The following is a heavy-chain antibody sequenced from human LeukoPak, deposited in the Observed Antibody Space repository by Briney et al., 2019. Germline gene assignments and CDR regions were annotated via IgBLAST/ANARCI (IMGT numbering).Heavy chain of an antibody. CDR1: GGSISSGDYY. CDR3: ARGTMVRGVIY. D-gene: IGHD3-10*01. CDR2: IDYSGST. J-gene: IGHJ4*02. Sequence: SETLSLTCTISGGSISSGDYYWSWIRQPPGKGLEWIGYIDYSGSTYHNPSLKSRDTISVDTSKSRFSLKLSSVTAADTAVYYCARGTMVRGVIYWGQGTLVTVSS. V-gene: IGHV4-30-4*01.